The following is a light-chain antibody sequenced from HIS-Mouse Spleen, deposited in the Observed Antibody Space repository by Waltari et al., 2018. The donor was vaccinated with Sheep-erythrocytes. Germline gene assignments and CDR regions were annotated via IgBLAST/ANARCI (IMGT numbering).Light chain of an antibody. Sequence: SYELTQPPPVSVSPGQTASITCSGDKLGDTYAYWYQQKPGQSPVLVIYQDSKRPSGIPERFSGSNSGNTATLTISGTQAMDEADYYCQAWDSSTAVFGGGTKLTVL. J-gene: IGLJ2*01. V-gene: IGLV3-1*01. CDR2: QDS. CDR1: KLGDTY. CDR3: QAWDSSTAV.